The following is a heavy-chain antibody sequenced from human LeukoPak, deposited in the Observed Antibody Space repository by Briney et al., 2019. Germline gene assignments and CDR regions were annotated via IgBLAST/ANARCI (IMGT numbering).Heavy chain of an antibody. V-gene: IGHV3-48*02. CDR1: GFTFSSYS. CDR2: ISSGSSNI. Sequence: PGGSLRLSCAVSGFTFSSYSMNWVRQAPGKGLEWVSYISSGSSNIYYADSVKGRFTISRDNAKNSLYLQMNSLRDEDTAVYYCVRDSGSGGSCCATDHWGQGTLVTVSS. J-gene: IGHJ4*02. D-gene: IGHD2-15*01. CDR3: VRDSGSGGSCCATDH.